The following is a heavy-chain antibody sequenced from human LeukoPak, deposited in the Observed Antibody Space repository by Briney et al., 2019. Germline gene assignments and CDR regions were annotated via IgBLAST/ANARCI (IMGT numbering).Heavy chain of an antibody. CDR1: GASISSRSYY. V-gene: IGHV4-39*01. Sequence: PSETLSLTCTVSGASISSRSYYWGWIRQPPGKGLEWIGSIYYSGTTYYNPSLKSRVTISVDTSKNQFSLKMSSVTAADTAVFYFAYDSAATTIRNSGQGTLVTVSS. CDR2: IYYSGTT. J-gene: IGHJ4*02. CDR3: AYDSAATTIRN. D-gene: IGHD3-22*01.